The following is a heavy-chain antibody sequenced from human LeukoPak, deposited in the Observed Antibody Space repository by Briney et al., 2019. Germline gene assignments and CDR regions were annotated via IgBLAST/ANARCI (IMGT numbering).Heavy chain of an antibody. V-gene: IGHV1-69*04. CDR1: GGTFSSYA. CDR2: IIPILGIA. CDR3: AMPYYYDSSGSLGDY. D-gene: IGHD3-22*01. Sequence: SVKVSCKASGGTFSSYAISWVRQAPGQGLEWMGRIIPILGIANYAQKFQGRVTITADKSTSTAYMELSSLRSEDTAVYYCAMPYYYDSSGSLGDYWGQGTLVTVSS. J-gene: IGHJ4*02.